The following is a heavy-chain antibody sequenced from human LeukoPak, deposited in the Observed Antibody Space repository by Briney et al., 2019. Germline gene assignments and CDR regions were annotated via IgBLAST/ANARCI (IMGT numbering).Heavy chain of an antibody. V-gene: IGHV1-18*01. CDR1: GYTFTSYG. CDR2: ISAYNGNT. J-gene: IGHJ5*02. D-gene: IGHD1-26*01. CDR3: ARVGATYSGDP. Sequence: VASVEVSCKASGYTFTSYGISWVRQAPGQGLEWMGWISAYNGNTNYAQKLQGRVTMTRNTSISTAYMELSSLRSEDTAVYYCARVGATYSGDPWGQGTLVTVSS.